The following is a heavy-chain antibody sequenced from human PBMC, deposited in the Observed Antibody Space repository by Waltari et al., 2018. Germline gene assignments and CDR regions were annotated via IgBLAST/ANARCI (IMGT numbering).Heavy chain of an antibody. D-gene: IGHD6-13*01. CDR1: GFPFDCYA. CDR3: AKGDSSWSYWYFDL. CDR2: ISWNSGSI. J-gene: IGHJ2*01. V-gene: IGHV3-9*03. Sequence: EVQLVESGGGLVQPGRSLRLACVASGFPFDCYAMHWVRQAPGKGLEWVSGISWNSGSIAYADSVKGRFTISRDNAKNSLYLQMNSLRAEDMALYYCAKGDSSWSYWYFDLWGRGTLVTVSS.